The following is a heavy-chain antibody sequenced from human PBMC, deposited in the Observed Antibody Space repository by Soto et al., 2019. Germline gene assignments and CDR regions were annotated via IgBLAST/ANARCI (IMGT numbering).Heavy chain of an antibody. D-gene: IGHD3-22*01. CDR1: GGTFSSYA. CDR2: VIPIFGTA. Sequence: QVQLVQSGTGVKKPGSSVKVSCKASGGTFSSYATSWVRQAPGQGLEWMGGVIPIFGTANYARKFQGRVTITADESTSTACMELSSLRSEDTAVYYCARDSHDSSGYAFDYWGQGTLVTVSS. CDR3: ARDSHDSSGYAFDY. V-gene: IGHV1-69*12. J-gene: IGHJ4*02.